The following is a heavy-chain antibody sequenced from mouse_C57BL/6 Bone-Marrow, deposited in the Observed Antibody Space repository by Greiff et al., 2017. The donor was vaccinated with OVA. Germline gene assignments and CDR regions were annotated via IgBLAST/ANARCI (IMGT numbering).Heavy chain of an antibody. V-gene: IGHV14-3*01. CDR1: GFNIKNTY. CDR3: ARDYYGKGYAMDY. D-gene: IGHD1-1*01. Sequence: VQLKESVAELVRPGASVKLSCTASGFNIKNTYMHWVKQRPEQGLEWIGRIAPANGNTKYAPKFQGKATITADTSSNTAYLQLSSLTSEDTAIYYCARDYYGKGYAMDYWGQGTSVTVSS. CDR2: IAPANGNT. J-gene: IGHJ4*01.